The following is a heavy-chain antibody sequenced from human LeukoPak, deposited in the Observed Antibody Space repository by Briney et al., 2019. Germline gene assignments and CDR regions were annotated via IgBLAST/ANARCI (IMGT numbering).Heavy chain of an antibody. CDR1: GFTFSSYS. V-gene: IGHV3-21*01. Sequence: GGSLRLSCAASGFTFSSYSMNWVRQAPGKGLEWVSSISSSSSYIYYADSVKGRFTISRDNAKNSLYLQMNSLRAEDTAVYYCARVLGGYDSSGDDAFDIWGQGTMVTVPS. J-gene: IGHJ3*02. D-gene: IGHD3-22*01. CDR2: ISSSSSYI. CDR3: ARVLGGYDSSGDDAFDI.